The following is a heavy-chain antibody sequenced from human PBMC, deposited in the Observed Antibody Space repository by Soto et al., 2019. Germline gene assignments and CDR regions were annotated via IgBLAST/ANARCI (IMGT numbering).Heavy chain of an antibody. CDR2: IYSGGST. CDR3: ARPTGGFYYYMDV. V-gene: IGHV3-53*04. CDR1: GFTVSSNY. D-gene: IGHD1-1*01. Sequence: GGSLRLSCAASGFTVSSNYMSWVRQAPGKGLEWVSVIYSGGSTYYADSVKGRFTISRHNSKNTLYLQMNSLRAEDTAVYYCARPTGGFYYYMDVWGKGTTVTVSS. J-gene: IGHJ6*03.